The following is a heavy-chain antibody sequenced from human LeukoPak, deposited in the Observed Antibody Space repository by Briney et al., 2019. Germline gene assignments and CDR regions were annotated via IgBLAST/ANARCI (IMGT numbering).Heavy chain of an antibody. CDR1: GGSISSYY. CDR3: ARGVSYCSSTSCYGGNWFDP. CDR2: IYYSGST. J-gene: IGHJ5*02. Sequence: NPSETLSLTCTVSGGSISSYYWSWIRQPPGKGLEWIGYIYYSGSTNYNPSLKSRVTISVDTSKNQFSLKLSSVTAADTAVYYCARGVSYCSSTSCYGGNWFDPWGQGTLVTVSS. D-gene: IGHD2-2*01. V-gene: IGHV4-59*01.